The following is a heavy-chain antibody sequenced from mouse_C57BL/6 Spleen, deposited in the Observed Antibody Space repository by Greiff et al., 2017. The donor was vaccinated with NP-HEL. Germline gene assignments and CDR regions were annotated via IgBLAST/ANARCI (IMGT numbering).Heavy chain of an antibody. CDR2: IYPGSGST. CDR3: ARDDYAQYYYAMDY. CDR1: GYTFTSYW. Sequence: QVQLQQSGAELVKPGASVKMSCKASGYTFTSYWITWVKQRPGQGLEWIGDIYPGSGSTNYNEKFKSKATLTVDTSSSTAYMQLSSLTSEDSAVYYCARDDYAQYYYAMDYWGQGTSVTVSS. J-gene: IGHJ4*01. V-gene: IGHV1-55*01. D-gene: IGHD2-4*01.